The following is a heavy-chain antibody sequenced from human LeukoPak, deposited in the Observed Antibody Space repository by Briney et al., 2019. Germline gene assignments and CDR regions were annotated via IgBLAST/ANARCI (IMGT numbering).Heavy chain of an antibody. V-gene: IGHV3-23*01. CDR1: GFAFNAYA. CDR2: ISGSGDSI. D-gene: IGHD3-10*01. CDR3: AKAPGNWYFDL. Sequence: PPGGTLRLSCAASGFAFNAYAMNWVRQAPGKGLEWVSVISGSGDSIYYADSVKGRFTISRDNSKNTLYLQMNSLRAEDTAVYYCAKAPGNWYFDLWGRGTLVTVSS. J-gene: IGHJ2*01.